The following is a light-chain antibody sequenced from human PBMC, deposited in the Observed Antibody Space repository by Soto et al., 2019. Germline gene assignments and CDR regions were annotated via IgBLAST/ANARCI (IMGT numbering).Light chain of an antibody. CDR2: AAS. CDR1: QGISSY. V-gene: IGKV1-8*01. CDR3: QQYYSYPRT. Sequence: AIRMTQSPSSLSASTGDRVTITCRASQGISSYLAWYQQKPGKAPTLLIYAASTLQSGVPSRFSGSGSGTDFTLTLSCLQSEDFATYYCQQYYSYPRTFGQGTKVEIK. J-gene: IGKJ1*01.